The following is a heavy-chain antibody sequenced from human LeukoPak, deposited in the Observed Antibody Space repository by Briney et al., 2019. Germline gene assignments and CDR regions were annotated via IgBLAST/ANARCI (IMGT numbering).Heavy chain of an antibody. CDR2: INPNSGGT. D-gene: IGHD3-9*01. V-gene: IGHV1-2*04. CDR1: GYTFTGYY. Sequence: GASVKVSCKASGYTFTGYYMHWVRQAPGQGLEWMGWINPNSGGTNYAQKFQGWVTMTRDTSISTAYMELSRLRSDDTAVYYCARERRYFDWLFFVTRKDYYYGMDVWGQGTTVTVSS. J-gene: IGHJ6*02. CDR3: ARERRYFDWLFFVTRKDYYYGMDV.